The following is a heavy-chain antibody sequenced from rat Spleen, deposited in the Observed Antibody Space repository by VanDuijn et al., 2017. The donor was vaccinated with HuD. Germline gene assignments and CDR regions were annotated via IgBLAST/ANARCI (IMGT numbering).Heavy chain of an antibody. Sequence: EVQLVESGGGLVQPGRSMRLSCAVSGLSFSNYDMAWVRQAPTKGLEWVASITNSGVNTYYPDSVKGRFTVSRDNAKSTLYLQLDSLRSEDTATYYCATDTFYDGTYYPGGFDYWGQGVMVTVSS. CDR2: ITNSGVNT. V-gene: IGHV5-25*01. CDR3: ATDTFYDGTYYPGGFDY. CDR1: GLSFSNYD. D-gene: IGHD1-12*02. J-gene: IGHJ2*01.